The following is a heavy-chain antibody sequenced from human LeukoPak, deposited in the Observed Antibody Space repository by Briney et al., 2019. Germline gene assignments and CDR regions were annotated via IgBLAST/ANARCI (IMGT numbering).Heavy chain of an antibody. Sequence: SETLSLTCAVYGGSFSDYYWSWIRQPPGKGLEWIGEINHSGSTNYNPSLKSRVTISVDTSKNQFSLKLSSVTAADTAVYYCARGLRIMITFGGVIGDVWGKGTTVTVSS. CDR3: ARGLRIMITFGGVIGDV. D-gene: IGHD3-16*01. CDR1: GGSFSDYY. CDR2: INHSGST. V-gene: IGHV4-34*01. J-gene: IGHJ6*04.